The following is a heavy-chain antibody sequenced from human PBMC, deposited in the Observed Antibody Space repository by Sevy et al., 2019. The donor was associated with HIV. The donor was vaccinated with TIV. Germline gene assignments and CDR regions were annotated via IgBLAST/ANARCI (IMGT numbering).Heavy chain of an antibody. CDR2: IKSNTDGGTT. D-gene: IGHD3-3*01. CDR3: TTKKDFWSGYFYFDY. J-gene: IGHJ4*02. V-gene: IGHV3-15*01. CDR1: GFTFSKAW. Sequence: GGSLRLSSAASGFTFSKAWMIWVRQAPGKGLEWVGRIKSNTDGGTTDYAEPVKGRFTISRDDSKNTLYLQVNSLKTDDTAVYYCTTKKDFWSGYFYFDYWGQGTLVTVSS.